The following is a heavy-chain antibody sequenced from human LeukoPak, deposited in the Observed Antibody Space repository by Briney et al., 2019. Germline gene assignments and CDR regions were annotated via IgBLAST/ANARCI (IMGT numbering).Heavy chain of an antibody. V-gene: IGHV1-3*03. D-gene: IGHD6-19*01. CDR2: INAGNGNT. CDR1: GYTFANYA. Sequence: ASVKVSCKASGYTFANYAIHWVRQAPGQRFEWMGWINAGNGNTKYSQEFQGRVTITRDTSASTAYMELSSLRSEDMAVYYCARDPGSSGYYNYYMDVWGKGTTVTVSS. CDR3: ARDPGSSGYYNYYMDV. J-gene: IGHJ6*03.